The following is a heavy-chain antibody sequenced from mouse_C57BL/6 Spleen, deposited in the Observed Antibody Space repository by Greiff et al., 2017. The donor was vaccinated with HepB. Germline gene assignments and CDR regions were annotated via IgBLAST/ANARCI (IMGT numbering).Heavy chain of an antibody. J-gene: IGHJ1*03. D-gene: IGHD2-3*01. CDR1: GFSLTSYG. Sequence: QVHVKQSGPGLVQPSQSLSITCTVSGFSLTSYGVHWVRQSPGKGLEWLGVIWSGGSTDYNAAFISRLSISKDNSKSQVFFKMNSLQADDTAVYYWARTLDGYLTYWYFDVWGTGTTVTVSS. CDR2: IWSGGST. V-gene: IGHV2-2*01. CDR3: ARTLDGYLTYWYFDV.